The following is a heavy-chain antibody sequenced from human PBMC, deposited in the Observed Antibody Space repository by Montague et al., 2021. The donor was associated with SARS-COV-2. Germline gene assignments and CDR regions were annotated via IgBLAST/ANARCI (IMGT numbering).Heavy chain of an antibody. D-gene: IGHD4-17*01. Sequence: SETLSLTCSVSGGSVRRGPYYWSWIRQPPGKGLEWIGRIYSSGSTNYNPSLKSRVTMSVDTSKNQFSLKVSSVTAADTAVYYCARDYGDYSYYYGLDVWGQGTTVTVSS. V-gene: IGHV4-61*01. J-gene: IGHJ6*02. CDR3: ARDYGDYSYYYGLDV. CDR2: IYSSGST. CDR1: GGSVRRGPYY.